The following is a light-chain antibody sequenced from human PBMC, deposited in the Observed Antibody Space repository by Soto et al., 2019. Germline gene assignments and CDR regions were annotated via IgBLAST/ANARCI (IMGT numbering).Light chain of an antibody. J-gene: IGKJ1*01. CDR2: KAS. V-gene: IGKV1-5*03. CDR3: QQYNNWPWT. CDR1: QSISSW. Sequence: DIQMTQSPSTLSASVGDRVTITCRASQSISSWLAWYQQKPGKAPKLLIYKASSLESGVPSRFSGSGSGTEFTLTISSLQPDDFAVYYCQQYNNWPWTFGQGTKV.